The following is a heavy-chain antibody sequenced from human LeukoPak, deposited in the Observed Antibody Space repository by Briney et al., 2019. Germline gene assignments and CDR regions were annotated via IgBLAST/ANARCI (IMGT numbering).Heavy chain of an antibody. J-gene: IGHJ4*02. V-gene: IGHV4-34*01. CDR3: ASPQRYGGNPLVLNY. Sequence: SETLSLTCAVYGGSFSGYCWSWIRQPPGKGLEWIGEINHSGSTNYNPSLKSRVTISVDTSKNQFSLKLSSVTAADTAVYYCASPQRYGGNPLVLNYWGQGTLVTVSS. CDR2: INHSGST. CDR1: GGSFSGYC. D-gene: IGHD4/OR15-4a*01.